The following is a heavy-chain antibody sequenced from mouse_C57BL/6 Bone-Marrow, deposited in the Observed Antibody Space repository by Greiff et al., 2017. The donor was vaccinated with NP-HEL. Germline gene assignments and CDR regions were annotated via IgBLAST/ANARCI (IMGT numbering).Heavy chain of an antibody. V-gene: IGHV2-2*01. Sequence: VQVVESGPGLVQPSQSLSITCTVSGFSLTSYGVHWVRQSPGKGLEWLGVIWSGGSTDYNAAFISRLSISKDNSKCQVFFKMNSLQADDTAIYYCAISYYGSSYGGFAYWGQGTLVTVSA. CDR3: AISYYGSSYGGFAY. D-gene: IGHD1-1*01. CDR2: IWSGGST. CDR1: GFSLTSYG. J-gene: IGHJ3*01.